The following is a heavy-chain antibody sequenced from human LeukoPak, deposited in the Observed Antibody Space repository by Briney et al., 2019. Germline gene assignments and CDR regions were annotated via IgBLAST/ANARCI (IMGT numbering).Heavy chain of an antibody. V-gene: IGHV1-18*01. CDR3: ARVDTVNYYYYMDV. Sequence: VKVSCKASGYTFTTYGISWVRQAPGHGLEWMGWISTFNGHTNYAQSRQDRVTMTTATSTSTVYMELSSLISDDTAVYYCARVDTVNYYYYMDVWGKGTPVTVSS. J-gene: IGHJ6*03. CDR2: ISTFNGHT. D-gene: IGHD5-18*01. CDR1: GYTFTTYG.